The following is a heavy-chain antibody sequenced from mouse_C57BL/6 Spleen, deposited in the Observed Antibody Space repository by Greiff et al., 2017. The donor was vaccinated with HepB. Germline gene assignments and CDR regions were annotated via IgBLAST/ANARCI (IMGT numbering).Heavy chain of an antibody. V-gene: IGHV5-4*01. J-gene: IGHJ4*01. CDR2: ISDGGSYT. Sequence: EVQLVESGGGLVKPGGSLKLSCAASGFTFSSYAMSWVRQTPEKRLEWVATISDGGSYTYYPDNVKGRFTISRDNAKNNLYLQMSHLKSEDTAMYYCARDHYGSSDGAMDYWGQGNSVTVSS. D-gene: IGHD1-1*01. CDR3: ARDHYGSSDGAMDY. CDR1: GFTFSSYA.